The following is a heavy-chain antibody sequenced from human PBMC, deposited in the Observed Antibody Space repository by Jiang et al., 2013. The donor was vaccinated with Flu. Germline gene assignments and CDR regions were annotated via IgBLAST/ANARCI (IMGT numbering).Heavy chain of an antibody. J-gene: IGHJ4*02. CDR3: ARDRIPNVLRFLEWPDY. V-gene: IGHV1-18*01. D-gene: IGHD3-3*01. Sequence: GAEVKKPGASVKVSCKASGYTFSNYGFSWVRQAPGLGLEWMGWISAYNGKAHYAQKLQGRVPMTTDTSTSTAYMELRSLRSDDTAVYYCARDRIPNVLRFLEWPDYWGPGTLVTVSS. CDR2: ISAYNGKA. CDR1: GYTFSNYG.